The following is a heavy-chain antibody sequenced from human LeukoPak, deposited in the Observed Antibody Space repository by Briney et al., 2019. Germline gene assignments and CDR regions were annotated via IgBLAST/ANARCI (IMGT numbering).Heavy chain of an antibody. J-gene: IGHJ6*03. V-gene: IGHV4-34*01. CDR3: ARGLYYDYVWGSYRYNYYYYYMDV. Sequence: SETLSLTCAVYGGSFSGYYWSWIRQPPGKGLEWIGEINHSGSTNYNPSLKSRVTISVDTSKNQFSLKLSSVTAADTAVYYCARGLYYDYVWGSYRYNYYYYYMDVWGKGTTVTISS. CDR2: INHSGST. D-gene: IGHD3-16*02. CDR1: GGSFSGYY.